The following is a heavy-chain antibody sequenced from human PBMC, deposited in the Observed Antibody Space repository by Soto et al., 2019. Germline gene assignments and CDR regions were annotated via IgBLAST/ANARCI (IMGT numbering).Heavy chain of an antibody. CDR2: IDPSDSYT. CDR1: GYSFTSYW. V-gene: IGHV5-10-1*01. D-gene: IGHD3-9*01. Sequence: GESLKISCKGSGYSFTSYWISWARQMPGKGLEWMGRIDPSDSYTNYSPSFQGHVTISADKSISTAYLQWSSLKASDTAMYYCASLCYDILTSSYYGMDAWGQGTTVTVPS. J-gene: IGHJ6*02. CDR3: ASLCYDILTSSYYGMDA.